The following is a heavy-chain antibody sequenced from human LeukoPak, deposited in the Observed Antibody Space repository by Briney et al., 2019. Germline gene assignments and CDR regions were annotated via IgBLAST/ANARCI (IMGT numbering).Heavy chain of an antibody. D-gene: IGHD6-19*01. V-gene: IGHV3-64*04. J-gene: IGHJ6*02. CDR3: AKDLSYSSGWYGFSRFGDYGMDV. CDR2: ISSNGATT. Sequence: GSLRLSCSASGFTFNRFYLHWVRQAPGKGLEFVSHISSNGATTYYADSVKGRFTISRDNSKNTLYLQMNSLRAEDTAVYYCAKDLSYSSGWYGFSRFGDYGMDVWGQGTTVTVSS. CDR1: GFTFNRFY.